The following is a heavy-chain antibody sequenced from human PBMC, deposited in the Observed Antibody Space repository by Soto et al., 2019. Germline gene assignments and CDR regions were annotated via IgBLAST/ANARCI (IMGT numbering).Heavy chain of an antibody. CDR3: ASQRGVTGTYEHYSGMDV. Sequence: QVQLVPSGAEVQKPGSSVKVSCKASGGTFSSYAISWVRQAPGQGHEWMGGIIPIFGTANYAQKFQGRVTITADESTSAAYMELSSLRSEDTAVYYWASQRGVTGTYEHYSGMDVWGQGNTVTVSS. CDR1: GGTFSSYA. CDR2: IIPIFGTA. V-gene: IGHV1-69*12. J-gene: IGHJ6*01. D-gene: IGHD1-7*01.